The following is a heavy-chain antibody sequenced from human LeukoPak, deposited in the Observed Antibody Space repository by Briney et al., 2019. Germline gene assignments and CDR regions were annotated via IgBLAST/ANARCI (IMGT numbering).Heavy chain of an antibody. CDR3: ARVGDTIDHFDY. J-gene: IGHJ4*02. Sequence: SETLSLTCTVSGGSISSYYWSWIRQPAGKGLEWIGRIYTSGSTNYNPSLKSRVTISVDTSKKQFSLKLSSVTAADAAVYYCARVGDTIDHFDYWGQGALVTVSS. D-gene: IGHD1-26*01. V-gene: IGHV4-4*07. CDR1: GGSISSYY. CDR2: IYTSGST.